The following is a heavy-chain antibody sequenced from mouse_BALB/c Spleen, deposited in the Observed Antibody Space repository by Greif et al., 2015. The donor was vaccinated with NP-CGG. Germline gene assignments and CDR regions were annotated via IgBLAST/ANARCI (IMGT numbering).Heavy chain of an antibody. V-gene: IGHV5-17*02. J-gene: IGHJ4*01. Sequence: EVMLVESGGGLVQPGGSLKLPCEASGFTFSSFGMHWVRQAPEKGLEWVAYISSGSSTIYYADTAKCRFIIFIDNPKHALFLQMTSLRSRNTAMYCCAKRGYDAMDYWGQGTLVTVSS. CDR3: AKRGYDAMDY. CDR1: GFTFSSFG. CDR2: ISSGSSTI.